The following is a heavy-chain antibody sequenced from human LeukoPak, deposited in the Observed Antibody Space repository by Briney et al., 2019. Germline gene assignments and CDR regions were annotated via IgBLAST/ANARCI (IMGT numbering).Heavy chain of an antibody. CDR1: GGSISSYY. V-gene: IGHV4-59*01. J-gene: IGHJ4*02. CDR3: ARYDPSTGLSD. CDR2: IYHSGST. Sequence: SETLSLTCTVSGGSISSYYWSWIRQPPGKGLEWIGYIYHSGSTNYNPSLKSRVTISVDTSKNQFSLKLSSVTAADTAVYYCARYDPSTGLSDWGQGTLVTVSS. D-gene: IGHD3-16*01.